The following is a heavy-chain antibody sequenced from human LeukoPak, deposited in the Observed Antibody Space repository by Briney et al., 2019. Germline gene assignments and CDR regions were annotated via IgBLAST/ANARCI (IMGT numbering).Heavy chain of an antibody. D-gene: IGHD1-26*01. CDR3: ARGRSNYYGMDV. J-gene: IGHJ6*02. CDR2: IYYNGNT. Sequence: SETLSLTCTVSGGSIIGYYWNWIRRPPGKGLEWIGYIYYNGNTNYSPSLKSRVTMSVDTSKNLFSLKVSSVTAADTAVYYCARGRSNYYGMDVWGQGTTVTVSS. V-gene: IGHV4-59*01. CDR1: GGSIIGYY.